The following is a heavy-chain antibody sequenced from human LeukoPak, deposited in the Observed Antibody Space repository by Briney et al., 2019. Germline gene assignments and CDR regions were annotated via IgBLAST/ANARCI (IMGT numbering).Heavy chain of an antibody. CDR3: ARGYMVQGQPGQKDAFDL. CDR2: VRGDGSYP. J-gene: IGHJ3*01. Sequence: PGGSLRLSCAASGFTFSAYWMHWVRQAPGKGLVWVSRVRGDGSYPSYADSVKDRFAISRDNAKNMLYLQMNSLRAEDTAVYYCARGYMVQGQPGQKDAFDLWGLGTMVTVSS. D-gene: IGHD3-10*01. CDR1: GFTFSAYW. V-gene: IGHV3-74*01.